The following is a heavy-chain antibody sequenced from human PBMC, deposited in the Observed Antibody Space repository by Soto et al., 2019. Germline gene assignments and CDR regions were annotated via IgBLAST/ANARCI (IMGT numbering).Heavy chain of an antibody. J-gene: IGHJ4*02. Sequence: SETLSLTCTVSGGSISSSSYYWGWIRQPPGKGLEWIGSIYYSGSTYYNPSLKSRVTISVDTSKNQFSLKLSSVTAADTAVYYCARSGDSSGTDYWGQGTLVTVSS. D-gene: IGHD3-22*01. CDR2: IYYSGST. CDR3: ARSGDSSGTDY. V-gene: IGHV4-39*01. CDR1: GGSISSSSYY.